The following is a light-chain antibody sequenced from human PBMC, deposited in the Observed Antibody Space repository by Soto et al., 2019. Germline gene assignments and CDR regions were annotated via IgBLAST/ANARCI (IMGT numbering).Light chain of an antibody. V-gene: IGLV2-23*01. J-gene: IGLJ3*02. CDR1: SSDVGSYNL. Sequence: QSALTQPASVSGSPGQSITISCTGTSSDVGSYNLVSWYQQHPGKAPKLMIYEGSKRPSGVSNRFSGSKSGNTASLTISGLQAEDEADYYCFSYACSSTWVFGGVTKVTVL. CDR3: FSYACSSTWV. CDR2: EGS.